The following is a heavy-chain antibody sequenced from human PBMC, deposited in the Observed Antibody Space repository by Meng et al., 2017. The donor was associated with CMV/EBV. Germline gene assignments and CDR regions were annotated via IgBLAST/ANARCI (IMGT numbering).Heavy chain of an antibody. CDR3: AREDIVVVPAPFDY. Sequence: GESLKISCAASGFTFSSYAMHWVRQAPGKGLEWVAVISYDGSNKYYADSVKGRFTISRDNSKNTLYLQMNSLRAEDTAVYYCAREDIVVVPAPFDYWGQGTTVTVSS. D-gene: IGHD2-2*01. J-gene: IGHJ4*02. CDR2: ISYDGSNK. V-gene: IGHV3-30*04. CDR1: GFTFSSYA.